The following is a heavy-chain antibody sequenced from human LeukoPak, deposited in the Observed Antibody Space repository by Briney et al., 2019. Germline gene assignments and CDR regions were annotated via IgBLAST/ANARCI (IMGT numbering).Heavy chain of an antibody. CDR2: ISGSGGST. J-gene: IGHJ6*02. D-gene: IGHD5-18*01. CDR1: GFTFSSYA. CDR3: AKEAGYSYGIYYYGMDV. Sequence: GGSLRLSCAASGFTFSSYAVSWVRQAPGKGLEWVSAISGSGGSTYYADSVKGRFTISRDNSKNTLYLQMNSLRAEDTAVYYCAKEAGYSYGIYYYGMDVWGQGTTVTVSS. V-gene: IGHV3-23*01.